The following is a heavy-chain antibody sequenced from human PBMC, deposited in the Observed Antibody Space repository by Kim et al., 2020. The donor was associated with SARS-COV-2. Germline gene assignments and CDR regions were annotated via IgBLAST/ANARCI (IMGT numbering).Heavy chain of an antibody. D-gene: IGHD1-26*01. V-gene: IGHV3-23*03. Sequence: GGSLRLSCVASGFTFSTYAMSWVRQAPGKGLEWVSVIYSGGTNTKYADSVKGRFTISRDDSKKTLYLQMNSLRAEDTAIFYCAKGGGSYYFEYWGQGTRVTVSS. CDR2: IYSGGTNT. J-gene: IGHJ4*02. CDR3: AKGGGSYYFEY. CDR1: GFTFSTYA.